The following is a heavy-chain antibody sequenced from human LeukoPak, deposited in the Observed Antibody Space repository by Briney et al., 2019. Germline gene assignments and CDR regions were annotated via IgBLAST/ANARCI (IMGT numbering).Heavy chain of an antibody. CDR1: GGSISSGGYY. Sequence: SETLSLTCAVSGGSISSGGYYWSWIRQPPGKGLEWIGYIYYSGSTNYNPSLKSRVTISVDTSKNQFSLKLSSVTAADTAVYYCARVGGSGSYEFDYWGQGTLVTVSS. CDR3: ARVGGSGSYEFDY. V-gene: IGHV4-61*08. D-gene: IGHD3-10*01. J-gene: IGHJ4*02. CDR2: IYYSGST.